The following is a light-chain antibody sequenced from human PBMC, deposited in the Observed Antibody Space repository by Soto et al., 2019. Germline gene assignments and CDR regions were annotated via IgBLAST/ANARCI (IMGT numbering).Light chain of an antibody. J-gene: IGKJ1*01. Sequence: DIQITQSPSTLSASVGDTVTITCRASQRISGWLACHQQKPGNAPKLLIYDVSDLKRGVPPRFSGRGSGTEFTLTISSXQPEDFATYYCQQDDSFSVTFGQGTKVDTK. CDR3: QQDDSFSVT. CDR2: DVS. V-gene: IGKV1-5*01. CDR1: QRISGW.